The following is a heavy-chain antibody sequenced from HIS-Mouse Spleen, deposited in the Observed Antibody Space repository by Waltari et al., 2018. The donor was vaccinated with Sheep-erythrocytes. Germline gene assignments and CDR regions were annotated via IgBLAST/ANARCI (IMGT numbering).Heavy chain of an antibody. D-gene: IGHD3-10*01. CDR2: ISSGSSYR. CDR3: ARDRSNYFDY. V-gene: IGHV3-21*01. Sequence: EVQLVESGGGLVKPGGSLRLSCAASGFTFSSYSLNWVRQAPGNGLEWCSSISSGSSYRYDTDSVKGRFTISRDNAKNSLYLQMNSLRAEDTAVYYCARDRSNYFDYWGQGTLVTVSS. J-gene: IGHJ4*02. CDR1: GFTFSSYS.